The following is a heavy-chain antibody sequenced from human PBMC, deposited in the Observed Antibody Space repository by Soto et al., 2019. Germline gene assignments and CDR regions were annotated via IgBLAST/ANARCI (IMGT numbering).Heavy chain of an antibody. CDR3: AKESLPYCGGDCYPIY. V-gene: IGHV3-23*01. CDR1: GFTFSSYA. J-gene: IGHJ4*02. D-gene: IGHD2-21*02. CDR2: ISGSGGST. Sequence: GGSLRLSCAASGFTFSSYAMSWVRQAPGKGLEWVSAISGSGGSTYYADSVKGRFTISRDNSKNTLYLQMNSLRAEDTAVYYCAKESLPYCGGDCYPIYWGQGTLVTVSS.